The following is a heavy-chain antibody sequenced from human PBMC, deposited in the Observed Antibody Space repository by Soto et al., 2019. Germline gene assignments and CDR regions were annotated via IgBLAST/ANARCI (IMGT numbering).Heavy chain of an antibody. D-gene: IGHD3-22*01. CDR1: GFTFSSYA. J-gene: IGHJ4*02. Sequence: QVLLVESGGGVVQPGRSLRLSCAASGFTFSSYAMHWVRQAPGKGLEWVAVISYDGSNKYYADSVKGRFTISRDNSKTTLYLQMNSLRAEDTAVYYCARDALYDSSGYYYGKYDYWGQGTLVTVSS. CDR2: ISYDGSNK. V-gene: IGHV3-30-3*01. CDR3: ARDALYDSSGYYYGKYDY.